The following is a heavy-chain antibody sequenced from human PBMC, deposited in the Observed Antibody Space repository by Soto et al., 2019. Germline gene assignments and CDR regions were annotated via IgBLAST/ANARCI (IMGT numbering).Heavy chain of an antibody. CDR3: ARGSAYCSGGSCYGFERYDDY. Sequence: ASVKVSCKASGYTFTSYDINWVRQATGQGLEWMGWMNPNSGNTGYAQKFQGRVTMTRNTSISTAYMELSSLRSEDTAVYYCARGSAYCSGGSCYGFERYDDYWGQGTLVTVSS. V-gene: IGHV1-8*01. J-gene: IGHJ4*02. CDR2: MNPNSGNT. CDR1: GYTFTSYD. D-gene: IGHD2-15*01.